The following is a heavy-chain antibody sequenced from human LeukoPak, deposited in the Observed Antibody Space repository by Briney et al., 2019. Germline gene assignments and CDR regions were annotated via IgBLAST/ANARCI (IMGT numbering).Heavy chain of an antibody. V-gene: IGHV4-31*03. J-gene: IGHJ5*02. CDR3: ARDQNYYGSGSYYMSPNWFDP. CDR1: GGSISSGGYY. Sequence: SETLSLTCTVSGGSISSGGYYWSWIRQHPGKGLEWIGYIYYSGSTYYNPSLKSRVTISVDTSKNQFSLKLSSVTAADTAVYYCARDQNYYGSGSYYMSPNWFDPWGQGTLVTVSS. D-gene: IGHD3-10*01. CDR2: IYYSGST.